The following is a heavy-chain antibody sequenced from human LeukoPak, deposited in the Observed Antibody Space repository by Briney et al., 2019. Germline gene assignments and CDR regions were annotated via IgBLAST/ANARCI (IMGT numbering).Heavy chain of an antibody. V-gene: IGHV4-61*01. D-gene: IGHD4-17*01. Sequence: SETLSLTCTVSGGSVSTPSYYWSWIRQPPGKALEWIGYFYYSGSTNYNPSHKSRVTISLDASKNQFSLKLSSVTAADTAVYYCARGLYGDYEYFDLWGRGTLVTVSS. CDR2: FYYSGST. CDR3: ARGLYGDYEYFDL. J-gene: IGHJ2*01. CDR1: GGSVSTPSYY.